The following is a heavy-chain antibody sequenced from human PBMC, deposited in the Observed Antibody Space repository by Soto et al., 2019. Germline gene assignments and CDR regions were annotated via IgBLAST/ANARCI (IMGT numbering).Heavy chain of an antibody. D-gene: IGHD1-1*01. CDR1: GFTFNNAW. CDR3: KLDIDY. V-gene: IGHV3-15*07. Sequence: GGSLRLSCAASGFTFNNAWMNWVRQAPGKGLEWVGRIKSKADGETRDYAEPVKGRFTISRDDSKNTLYLQMNSMKPEDTAVYYCKLDIDYWGLGTLVTVSS. J-gene: IGHJ4*02. CDR2: IKSKADGETR.